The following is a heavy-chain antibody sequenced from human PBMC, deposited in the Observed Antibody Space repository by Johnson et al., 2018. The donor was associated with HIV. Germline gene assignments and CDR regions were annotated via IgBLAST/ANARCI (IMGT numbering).Heavy chain of an antibody. CDR3: ARVEWELELLGAFDI. CDR2: LHRDGTT. J-gene: IGHJ3*02. D-gene: IGHD1-7*01. CDR1: GFIVSNNY. Sequence: VQLVESGGGLVQPGGSLRLSCAASGFIVSNNYMNWVRQTPGKGLEWVSILHRDGTTYYADSVKGRFTISRDNSKNTLYLQMKRLRVEDTAVYYCARVEWELELLGAFDIWGQGTMVTVSS. V-gene: IGHV3-66*01.